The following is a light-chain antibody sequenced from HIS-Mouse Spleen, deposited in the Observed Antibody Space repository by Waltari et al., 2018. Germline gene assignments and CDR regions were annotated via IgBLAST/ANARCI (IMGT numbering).Light chain of an antibody. CDR3: QVWDSSSDHYV. J-gene: IGLJ1*01. V-gene: IGLV3-21*02. CDR1: NIGSKS. Sequence: SYVLTQPPSVSVAPGQTARITCGGNNIGSKSVHWYQQKPGQAPVLVVYDDSGRPSGIPERLSGSNSGNTATLTISRVEAGDEADYYCQVWDSSSDHYVFGTGTKVTVL. CDR2: DDS.